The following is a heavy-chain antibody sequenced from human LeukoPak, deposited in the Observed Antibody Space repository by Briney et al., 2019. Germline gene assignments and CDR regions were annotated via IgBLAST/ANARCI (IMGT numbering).Heavy chain of an antibody. D-gene: IGHD2-2*01. Sequence: GGSLRLSCAASGFTFTSYWMTWVRQAPGKGLEWVANIKEDGSEKNYVDSVKGRFTISRDNAKNSLYLQMNSLRAEDTAVYYCARDGSAVVVVPAAPIRWGQGTLVTVSS. J-gene: IGHJ4*02. CDR2: IKEDGSEK. V-gene: IGHV3-7*01. CDR3: ARDGSAVVVVPAAPIR. CDR1: GFTFTSYW.